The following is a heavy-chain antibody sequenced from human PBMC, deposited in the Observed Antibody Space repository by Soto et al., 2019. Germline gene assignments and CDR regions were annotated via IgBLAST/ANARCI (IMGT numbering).Heavy chain of an antibody. J-gene: IGHJ3*01. CDR3: ARGRGVVIPAGTPDAFDV. Sequence: ASVKVSCKASGGTFSSYGFNWVRQAPGQGLEWMGRISAFNGYTNFAQKFQGRVTLTTDTSTNTAYMELSSLRSDDTAIYYCARGRGVVIPAGTPDAFDVWGQGTMVTVSS. CDR2: ISAFNGYT. V-gene: IGHV1-18*01. CDR1: GGTFSSYG. D-gene: IGHD2-21*01.